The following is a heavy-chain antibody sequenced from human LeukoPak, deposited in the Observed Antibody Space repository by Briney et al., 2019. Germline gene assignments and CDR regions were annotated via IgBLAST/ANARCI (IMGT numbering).Heavy chain of an antibody. CDR3: AVYYYDSSGSYYFDY. CDR1: GGSISSGSYY. CDR2: IYTSGST. J-gene: IGHJ4*02. V-gene: IGHV4-61*02. Sequence: PSQTLSLTCTVSGGSISSGSYYWSWIRQPAGKGLEWIGRIYTSGSTNYNPSLKSRVTISVDTSKNQFSLKLSSATAADTAVYYCAVYYYDSSGSYYFDYWGQGTLVTVSS. D-gene: IGHD3-22*01.